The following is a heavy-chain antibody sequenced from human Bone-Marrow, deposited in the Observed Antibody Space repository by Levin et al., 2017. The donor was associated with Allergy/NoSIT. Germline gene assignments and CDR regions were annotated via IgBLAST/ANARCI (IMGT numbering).Heavy chain of an antibody. D-gene: IGHD5-12*01. V-gene: IGHV1-24*01. Sequence: ASVKVSCKVSGYTLTELSMHWVRQAPGKGLEWMGGFDPEDGETIYAQKFQGRVTMTEDTSTDTAYMELSSLRSEDTAVYYCATGVGGYSGYDYTYYYYGMDVWGQGTTVTVSS. CDR2: FDPEDGET. J-gene: IGHJ6*02. CDR3: ATGVGGYSGYDYTYYYYGMDV. CDR1: GYTLTELS.